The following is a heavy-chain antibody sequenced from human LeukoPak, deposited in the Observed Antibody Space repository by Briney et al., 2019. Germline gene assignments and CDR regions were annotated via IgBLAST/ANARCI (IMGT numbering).Heavy chain of an antibody. J-gene: IGHJ6*03. CDR2: IYPGNSDT. V-gene: IGHV5-51*01. D-gene: IGHD2-2*01. CDR3: ARLGTTSGDGVDV. Sequence: GESLKISCKGSGYIFTSYWIGWVRQMPGKGLEWMGIIYPGNSDTRYRPSFQGQVTISADKSITTAYLQWSSLKASDTAMYYCARLGTTSGDGVDVWGKGTTVTVSS. CDR1: GYIFTSYW.